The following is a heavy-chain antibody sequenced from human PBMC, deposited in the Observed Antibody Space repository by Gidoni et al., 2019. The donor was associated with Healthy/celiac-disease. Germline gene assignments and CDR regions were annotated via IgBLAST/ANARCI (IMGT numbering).Heavy chain of an antibody. CDR3: AKEGYCSSTSCYTGWFDP. CDR1: GYSFTSSW. CDR2: IDPSDSYT. Sequence: EVQLVQSGAEVKKPGESLRISCKGSGYSFTSSWLSWVRQMPGKGLEWMGRIDPSDSYTNYSPSFQGHVTISADKSISTAYLQWSSLKASDTAMYYCAKEGYCSSTSCYTGWFDPWGQGTLVTVSS. J-gene: IGHJ5*02. D-gene: IGHD2-2*02. V-gene: IGHV5-10-1*03.